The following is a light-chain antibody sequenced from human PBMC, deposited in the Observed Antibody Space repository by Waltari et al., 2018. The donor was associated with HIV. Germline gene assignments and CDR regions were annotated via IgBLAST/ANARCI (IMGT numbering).Light chain of an antibody. J-gene: IGLJ2*01. V-gene: IGLV6-57*04. CDR3: QSYDTNNHLI. CDR2: EDT. CDR1: SGNIASNS. Sequence: NFMLTQPHSMSESPGRTVTISCTRSSGNIASNSVQWYQQRPGSAPITVIYEDTQRPSGVPERSSGSLDSSSNSASLTISGLKSEDEADYYCQSYDTNNHLIFGGGTKLTVL.